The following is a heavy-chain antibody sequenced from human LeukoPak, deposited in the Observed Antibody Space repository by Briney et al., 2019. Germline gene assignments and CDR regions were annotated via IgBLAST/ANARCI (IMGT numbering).Heavy chain of an antibody. CDR2: IISRSDGGKI. D-gene: IGHD6-13*01. CDR3: PYNAPSGTAFDY. Sequence: PGGSLRLSCAASGFSVTDAWMNWVRQAPGKGLEWVGRIISRSDGGKIDYAAPVKGRFTISRDESENTLYVEMNSLKSEDTAVYYCPYNAPSGTAFDYGGKEPRVPVSS. J-gene: IGHJ4*02. V-gene: IGHV3-15*07. CDR1: GFSVTDAW.